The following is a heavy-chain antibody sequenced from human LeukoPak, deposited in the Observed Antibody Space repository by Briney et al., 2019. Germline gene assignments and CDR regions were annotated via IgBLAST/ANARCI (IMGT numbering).Heavy chain of an antibody. CDR1: GGSFSGYY. CDR2: INHSGST. CDR3: ARAGGDTAMTDY. Sequence: SETLSLTCAVYGGSFSGYYWSWIRQPPGKGLEWIGEINHSGSTNYNPSLKSRVTISVDTSKNQFSLKLSSVTAADTAVYYCARAGGDTAMTDYWGQGTLVTVSS. J-gene: IGHJ4*02. V-gene: IGHV4-34*01. D-gene: IGHD5-18*01.